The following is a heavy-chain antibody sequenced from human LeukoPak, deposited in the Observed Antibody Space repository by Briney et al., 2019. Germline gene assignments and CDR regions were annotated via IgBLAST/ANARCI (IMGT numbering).Heavy chain of an antibody. J-gene: IGHJ4*02. Sequence: GGSLRLSCAASGFTFISYWMSWVRQAPGKGLEWVANIKQDGSEEYYVDSVKGRFIIFRDNAKKSLYLQMNSLRAEDTAVYYCAREVAAAVVTHFDFWGQGTPVTVSS. D-gene: IGHD5-18*01. CDR1: GFTFISYW. CDR2: IKQDGSEE. V-gene: IGHV3-7*04. CDR3: AREVAAAVVTHFDF.